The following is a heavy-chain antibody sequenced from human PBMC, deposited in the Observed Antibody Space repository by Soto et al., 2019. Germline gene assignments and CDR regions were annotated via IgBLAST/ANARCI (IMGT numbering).Heavy chain of an antibody. J-gene: IGHJ5*02. CDR3: ARGDIVVVVAATTGSNWFDP. CDR1: GGSFSGYY. D-gene: IGHD2-15*01. CDR2: INHSGST. Sequence: QVQLQQWGAGLLKPSETLSLTCAVYGGSFSGYYWSWIRQPPGKGLEWIGEINHSGSTNYNPSLKSRVPISVDTSRNQFSLKLSSVTAADTAVYYCARGDIVVVVAATTGSNWFDPWGQGTLVTVSS. V-gene: IGHV4-34*01.